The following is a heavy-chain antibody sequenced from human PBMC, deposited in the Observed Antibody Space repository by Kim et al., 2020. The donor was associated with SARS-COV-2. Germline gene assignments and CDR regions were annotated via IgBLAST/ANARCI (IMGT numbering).Heavy chain of an antibody. V-gene: IGHV3-64D*06. J-gene: IGHJ4*02. CDR1: GFTFSDYA. CDR2: TTRDGGGT. CDR3: VRYGRNYGAVH. D-gene: IGHD1-7*01. Sequence: GGSLRLSCSASGFTFSDYAIHWVRRAPGMGLQWVSATTRDGGGTYYADSVKDRFTIFRDNSKNTLFLQMSGLRVEDTAVYYCVRYGRNYGAVHWGQGTLVTVSS.